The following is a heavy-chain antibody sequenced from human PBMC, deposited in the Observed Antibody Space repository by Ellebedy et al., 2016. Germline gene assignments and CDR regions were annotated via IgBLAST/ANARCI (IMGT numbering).Heavy chain of an antibody. CDR3: ANVGGSGIYYNGY. CDR2: IVASGERT. D-gene: IGHD3-10*01. J-gene: IGHJ4*02. Sequence: GGSLRLSCAASGFTFSSHWMSWVRQAPGKGPEWISAIVASGERTFYADSVKGRFTISRDNSKNRLYLQMNNLQVEDTATYYCANVGGSGIYYNGYWGQGTLVTVSS. CDR1: GFTFSSHW. V-gene: IGHV3-23*01.